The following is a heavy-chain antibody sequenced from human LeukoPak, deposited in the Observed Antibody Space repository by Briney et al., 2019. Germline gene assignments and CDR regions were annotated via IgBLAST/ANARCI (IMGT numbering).Heavy chain of an antibody. CDR3: AREGWLRLGSLLDS. D-gene: IGHD5-12*01. Sequence: GGSLRLSCVASGFSFSRYWMSWVRQAPGKGLEWVANIKKDGTEKYYVDSVNGRFTISRDNAKNSVYLQMNSLRVEDTAVYYCAREGWLRLGSLLDSWGQGTLVTVSS. CDR1: GFSFSRYW. V-gene: IGHV3-7*01. CDR2: IKKDGTEK. J-gene: IGHJ4*02.